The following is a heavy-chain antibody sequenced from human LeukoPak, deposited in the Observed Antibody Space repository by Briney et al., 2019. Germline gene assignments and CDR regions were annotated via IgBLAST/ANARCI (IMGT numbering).Heavy chain of an antibody. D-gene: IGHD3-10*01. V-gene: IGHV3-7*03. Sequence: GGSLRLSCAASGFIFSSYSMSWVRQAPGKGLEWVANIKQDGSEKYYVDSVKGRFTISRDNAKNSLYLQMNSLRAEDTAVYYCARELLWFGESYWGQGTLVTVSS. CDR2: IKQDGSEK. CDR3: ARELLWFGESY. J-gene: IGHJ4*02. CDR1: GFIFSSYS.